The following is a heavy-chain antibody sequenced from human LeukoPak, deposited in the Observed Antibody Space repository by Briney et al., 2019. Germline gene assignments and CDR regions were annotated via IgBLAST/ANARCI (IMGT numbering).Heavy chain of an antibody. J-gene: IGHJ4*02. CDR1: GFTFSSYW. CDR2: INSDGSST. V-gene: IGHV3-74*01. CDR3: ARLLPVAGTDW. Sequence: PGGPLRLSCAASGFTFSSYWLHWVRHAPGKGLVWVSRINSDGSSTIYADSVKGRFTISRDNAKNTLYLQMNSLRAEDTAVYYCARLLPVAGTDWWGGGTLVSVST. D-gene: IGHD6-19*01.